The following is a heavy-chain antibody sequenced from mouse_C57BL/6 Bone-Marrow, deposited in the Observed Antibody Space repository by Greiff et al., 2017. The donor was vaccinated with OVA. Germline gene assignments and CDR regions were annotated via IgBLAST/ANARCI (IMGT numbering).Heavy chain of an antibody. CDR1: GFTFTDYY. J-gene: IGHJ3*01. CDR3: ARYDYYGSSYGPFAD. CDR2: IRNKANGYTT. V-gene: IGHV7-3*01. Sequence: EVKLQESGGGLVQPGGSLSLSCAASGFTFTDYYMSWVRQPPGKALEWLGFIRNKANGYTTEYSASVKGRFTISRDNSQSILYLQMNALRAEDSATYYCARYDYYGSSYGPFADWGQGTLVTVSA. D-gene: IGHD1-1*01.